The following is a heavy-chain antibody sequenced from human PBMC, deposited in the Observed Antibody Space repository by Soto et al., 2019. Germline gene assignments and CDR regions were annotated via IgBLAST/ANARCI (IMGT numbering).Heavy chain of an antibody. CDR3: ARDLMVVAATIHYYGMDV. CDR2: INPNSGGT. CDR1: GYTFTGYY. V-gene: IGHV1-2*04. D-gene: IGHD2-15*01. J-gene: IGHJ6*02. Sequence: ASVKVSCKASGYTFTGYYMHWVRQAPGQGLEWMGWINPNSGGTNYAQKFQGWVTMTRDTSISTAYMELSRLRSDDTAVYYCARDLMVVAATIHYYGMDVWGQGTTVTVSS.